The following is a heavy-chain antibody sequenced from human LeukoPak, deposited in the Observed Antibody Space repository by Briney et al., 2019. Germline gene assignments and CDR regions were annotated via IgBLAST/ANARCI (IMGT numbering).Heavy chain of an antibody. V-gene: IGHV3-74*01. J-gene: IGHJ4*02. CDR2: INSDASDT. CDR3: ARICSSTDCLIPD. Sequence: PGGSLRLSCAASGFTFSRHWMHWVRQAPGKGLVWISRINSDASDTNYADFVKGRFTISRDNAKNTVYLQLNSLRDEDTAVYYCARICSSTDCLIPDWGQGTLVTVSS. D-gene: IGHD2-2*01. CDR1: GFTFSRHW.